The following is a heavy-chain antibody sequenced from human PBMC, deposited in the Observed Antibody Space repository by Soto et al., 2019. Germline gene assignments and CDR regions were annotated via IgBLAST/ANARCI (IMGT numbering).Heavy chain of an antibody. J-gene: IGHJ4*02. D-gene: IGHD3-16*02. Sequence: PGGSLRLSCEAYGFTFSSYWMGWVRQAPGKGLEWVADINRDGSERYYVVSVKGRFTISRDNAKNSVYLQMNSLRAEDTAVYYCAKGLYDYVWGSYRYVVRSPFDYWGQRTLVTSPQ. CDR3: AKGLYDYVWGSYRYVVRSPFDY. CDR2: INRDGSER. CDR1: GFTFSSYW. V-gene: IGHV3-7*01.